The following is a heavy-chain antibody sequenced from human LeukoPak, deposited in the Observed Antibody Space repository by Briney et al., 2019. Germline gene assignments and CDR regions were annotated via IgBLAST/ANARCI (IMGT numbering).Heavy chain of an antibody. CDR1: GGTFSSYA. V-gene: IGHV1-69*13. Sequence: SVKVSCKASGGTFSSYAISWVRQAPGQGLEWMGGIIPIFGTANYAQKFQGRVTITADESTSTAYMELSSLRSKDTAVYYCAKDRAATGWDAFDIWGQGTMVTVSS. D-gene: IGHD3-9*01. J-gene: IGHJ3*02. CDR3: AKDRAATGWDAFDI. CDR2: IIPIFGTA.